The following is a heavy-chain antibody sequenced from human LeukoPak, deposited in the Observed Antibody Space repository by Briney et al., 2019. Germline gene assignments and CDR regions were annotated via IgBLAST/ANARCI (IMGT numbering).Heavy chain of an antibody. D-gene: IGHD5-12*01. Sequence: SETLSLTCAVYGGSFSGYYWSWIRQPPGKGLEWIGEINHSGSTNYNPSLKSRVTISVDTSKNQFSLKLSSVTAADTAVYYCARDHRYAFDNWGHGTLVTVSS. J-gene: IGHJ4*01. CDR2: INHSGST. V-gene: IGHV4-34*01. CDR1: GGSFSGYY. CDR3: ARDHRYAFDN.